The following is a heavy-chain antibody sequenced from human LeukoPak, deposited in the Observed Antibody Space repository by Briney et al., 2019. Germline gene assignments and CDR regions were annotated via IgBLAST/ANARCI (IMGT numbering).Heavy chain of an antibody. D-gene: IGHD3-10*01. Sequence: GGSLRLSCATSGLTVSTNYMSWVRQTPGKGLELVALIYSDGTTHYAGSVRGRLTISRDNSKNTVDLQMNSLRDEDTAIYYCARRTGRYFGSGSAYGMDVWGGGTTVTVSS. J-gene: IGHJ6*04. V-gene: IGHV3-53*03. CDR3: ARRTGRYFGSGSAYGMDV. CDR2: IYSDGTT. CDR1: GLTVSTNY.